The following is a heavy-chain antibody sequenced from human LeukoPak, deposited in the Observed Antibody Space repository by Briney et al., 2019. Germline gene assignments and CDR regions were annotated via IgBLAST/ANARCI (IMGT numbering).Heavy chain of an antibody. Sequence: GGSLRLSCAASGFTFDDYAMHWVRQAPGKGLEWVSGISWNSGSIGYADSVKGRFTISRDNAKNSLYLQMNSLRAEDMALYYCAKGGEMATIGGYFDYWGQGTLVTVSS. CDR2: ISWNSGSI. CDR3: AKGGEMATIGGYFDY. J-gene: IGHJ4*02. V-gene: IGHV3-9*03. CDR1: GFTFDDYA. D-gene: IGHD5-24*01.